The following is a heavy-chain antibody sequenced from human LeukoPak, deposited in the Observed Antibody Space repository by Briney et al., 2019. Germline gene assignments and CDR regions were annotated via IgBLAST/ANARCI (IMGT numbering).Heavy chain of an antibody. Sequence: SVKVSCKASGGTFSSYAISWVRQAPGQGLEWMGGIIPIFGTANYAQKFQGRVTITADKSTSTAYMELSSLRSEDTAVYYCARLGYCSSTSCHNYYYWGQGTLVTVSS. V-gene: IGHV1-69*06. CDR3: ARLGYCSSTSCHNYYY. D-gene: IGHD2-2*01. CDR1: GGTFSSYA. J-gene: IGHJ4*02. CDR2: IIPIFGTA.